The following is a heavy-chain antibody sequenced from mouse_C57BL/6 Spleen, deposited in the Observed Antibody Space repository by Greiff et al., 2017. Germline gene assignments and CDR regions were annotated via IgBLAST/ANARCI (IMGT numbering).Heavy chain of an antibody. CDR3: ASRFLTEAMDY. V-gene: IGHV1-42*01. D-gene: IGHD1-1*01. Sequence: EVKLMESGPELVKPGASVKISCKASGYSFTGYYMNWVKQSPEKSLEWIGEINPSTGGTTYNQKFKAKATLTVDKSSNTAYMQLKSLTSEDSAVYYCASRFLTEAMDYWGQGTSVTVSS. CDR1: GYSFTGYY. CDR2: INPSTGGT. J-gene: IGHJ4*01.